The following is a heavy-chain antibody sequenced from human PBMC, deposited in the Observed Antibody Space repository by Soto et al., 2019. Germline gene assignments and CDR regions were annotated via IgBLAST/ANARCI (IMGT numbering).Heavy chain of an antibody. Sequence: PGGSLRLSCAASGFSFSSYGMHWVRQTPGKGLEWVAGISYDGSNKYYVHSMKGRLTISRDNSKNTLDPQMNSLRAEDTAVYYCAKDTYYHDSSGYYVFDSWGQGTLVTVSS. CDR1: GFSFSSYG. V-gene: IGHV3-30*18. J-gene: IGHJ4*02. CDR2: ISYDGSNK. CDR3: AKDTYYHDSSGYYVFDS. D-gene: IGHD3-22*01.